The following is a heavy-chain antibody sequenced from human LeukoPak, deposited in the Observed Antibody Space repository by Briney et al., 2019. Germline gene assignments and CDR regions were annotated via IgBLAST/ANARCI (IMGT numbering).Heavy chain of an antibody. CDR2: IIPIFGTA. J-gene: IGHJ4*02. Sequence: ASVKLSCKASGATFSSYAISWVRQAPGQGLKWMGGIIPIFGTANYAQKFQGRVTITADKSTSTAYMELSRLRSEETAVYYCARSAGTVYFDYWGQGTLVTVSS. D-gene: IGHD6-19*01. V-gene: IGHV1-69*06. CDR1: GATFSSYA. CDR3: ARSAGTVYFDY.